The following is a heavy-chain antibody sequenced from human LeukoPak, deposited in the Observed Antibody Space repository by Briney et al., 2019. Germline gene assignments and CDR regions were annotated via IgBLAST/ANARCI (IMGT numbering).Heavy chain of an antibody. V-gene: IGHV3-30-3*01. CDR1: GFTFSGYA. CDR3: AKVYSSGWYAVDY. CDR2: LAHDASRN. Sequence: PGRSLSLSCAASGFTFSGYAMHWVRQAPGKGLEWVAFLAHDASRNSYADYVKGRFTVSRDNSKNTLYLQMSSLRPEDTALYYCAKVYSSGWYAVDYWGQGTLVTVPS. D-gene: IGHD6-19*01. J-gene: IGHJ4*02.